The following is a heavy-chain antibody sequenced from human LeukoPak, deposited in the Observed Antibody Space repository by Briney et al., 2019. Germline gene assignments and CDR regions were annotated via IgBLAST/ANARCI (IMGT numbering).Heavy chain of an antibody. Sequence: ASVKVSFKASGYTFTSYAMHWVRQAPGQRLGWMGWINAGNGNTKYSQKFQGRVTITRDTSASTAYMELSSLRSEDTAVYYCARDRSPYPPIAEGSYDYWGQGTLVTVSS. V-gene: IGHV1-3*01. D-gene: IGHD6-13*01. CDR2: INAGNGNT. J-gene: IGHJ4*02. CDR3: ARDRSPYPPIAEGSYDY. CDR1: GYTFTSYA.